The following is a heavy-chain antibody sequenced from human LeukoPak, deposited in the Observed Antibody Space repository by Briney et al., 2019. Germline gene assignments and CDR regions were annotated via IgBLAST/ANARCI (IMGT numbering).Heavy chain of an antibody. CDR1: GFTFSSYA. V-gene: IGHV3-23*01. CDR3: AKEGLLWFGELLYYFDY. D-gene: IGHD3-10*01. J-gene: IGHJ4*02. CDR2: ISGSGGST. Sequence: GGSLRLSCAASGFTFSSYAMSWVRQAPGKGLEWVSAISGSGGSTYYADSVKGRFTISRDNSKNTLYLQMNSPRAEDTAVYYCAKEGLLWFGELLYYFDYWGQGTLVTVSS.